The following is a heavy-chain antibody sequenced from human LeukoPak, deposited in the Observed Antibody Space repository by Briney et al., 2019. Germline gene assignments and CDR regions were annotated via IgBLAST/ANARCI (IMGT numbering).Heavy chain of an antibody. CDR2: ISNNGGYT. Sequence: PGGSLRLSCAASGFTFSSSAMSWVRQAPGKGLEWVSAISNNGGYTYYADSVQGRFTISRDNSKNTLYLQMHSLRAEDTAVYYCAKDLSRFYYYGMDVWGQGTTVTVSS. V-gene: IGHV3-23*01. J-gene: IGHJ6*02. CDR3: AKDLSRFYYYGMDV. CDR1: GFTFSSSA.